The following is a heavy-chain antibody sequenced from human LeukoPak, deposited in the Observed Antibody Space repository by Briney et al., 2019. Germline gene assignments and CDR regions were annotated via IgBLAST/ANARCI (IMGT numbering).Heavy chain of an antibody. CDR2: IYPFDSDT. CDR3: ARVNSARSFFDS. J-gene: IGHJ4*02. D-gene: IGHD6-6*01. V-gene: IGHV5-51*01. Sequence: GESLKISWKCAGYTIGNFGSYLIAWVRLTPGKGLEWMGSIYPFDSDTRYNPSFDCQVTLSVDRAISTAYLQWSSLTASDTARDFCARVNSARSFFDSWGQGSLLTVSS. CDR1: GYTIGNFGSYL.